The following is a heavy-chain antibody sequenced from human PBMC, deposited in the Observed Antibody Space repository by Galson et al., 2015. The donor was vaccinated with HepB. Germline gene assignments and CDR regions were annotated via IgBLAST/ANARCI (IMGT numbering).Heavy chain of an antibody. Sequence: SLRLSCAASGFTFSSYAMSWVRQAPGKGLEWVSAISGSGGSTYYADSVKGRFTISRDNSKNTLYLQMNSLRAEDTAVYYCATHNGYAHKDKIDYWGQGTLVTVSS. V-gene: IGHV3-23*01. CDR2: ISGSGGST. CDR1: GFTFSSYA. J-gene: IGHJ4*02. D-gene: IGHD5-12*01. CDR3: ATHNGYAHKDKIDY.